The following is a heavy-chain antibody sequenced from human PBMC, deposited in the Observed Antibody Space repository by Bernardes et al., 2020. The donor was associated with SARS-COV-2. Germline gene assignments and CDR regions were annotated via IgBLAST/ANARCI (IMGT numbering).Heavy chain of an antibody. CDR3: AGISAVVLKGPDAFDI. J-gene: IGHJ3*02. D-gene: IGHD3-22*01. V-gene: IGHV3-53*01. Sequence: GSLRLYCAASGFTVSSNYMTWVRQAPGKGLEWVSTIYNIGSTYYADSVKGRFTISRDNSKNTLYLQMNSLGAEDTAVYYCAGISAVVLKGPDAFDIWGQGTIVSVSS. CDR1: GFTVSSNY. CDR2: IYNIGST.